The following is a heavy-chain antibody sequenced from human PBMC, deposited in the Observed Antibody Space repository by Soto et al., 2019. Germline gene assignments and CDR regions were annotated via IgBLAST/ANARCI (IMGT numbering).Heavy chain of an antibody. CDR1: GFSLSTSGVG. Sequence: QITLKESGPTLVKPTQTLTLTCTFSGFSLSTSGVGVGWICQPPGKALEWLALIYWDDDKRYSPSLKSRLTITKDTSKNQVVLTMTNMDPVDTATYYCAHSSWFGESSTFDYWGQGTLVTVSS. J-gene: IGHJ4*02. CDR2: IYWDDDK. CDR3: AHSSWFGESSTFDY. D-gene: IGHD3-10*01. V-gene: IGHV2-5*02.